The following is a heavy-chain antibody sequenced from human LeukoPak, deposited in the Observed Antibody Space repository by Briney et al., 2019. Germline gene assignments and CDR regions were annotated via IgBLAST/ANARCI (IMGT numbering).Heavy chain of an antibody. CDR3: AKELSTYYYASSGFRDAFDI. Sequence: AGGSLRLSCAASGFTFNNYAMSWVRQAPGKGLEWVSGISGSGGSTNYADSVKGRFTISRDNSKNTLYLQMNSLRAEDTAVYFCAKELSTYYYASSGFRDAFDIWGQGTMVSVSS. V-gene: IGHV3-23*01. CDR2: ISGSGGST. D-gene: IGHD3-22*01. CDR1: GFTFNNYA. J-gene: IGHJ3*02.